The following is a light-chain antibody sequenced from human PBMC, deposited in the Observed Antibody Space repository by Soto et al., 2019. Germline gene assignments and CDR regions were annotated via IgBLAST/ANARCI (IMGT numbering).Light chain of an antibody. V-gene: IGKV3-20*01. CDR3: QQYGSSPPWT. CDR1: QSVSSSY. CDR2: GAS. J-gene: IGKJ1*01. Sequence: EIVLTQSPGTLSLSPGERATLSCRASQSVSSSYLAWYQQKPGQAPRLLIYGASSRATGIPERFSGSGSGTDFTLTIIILEPEDSAVYYCQQYGSSPPWTFGQGTKVEIK.